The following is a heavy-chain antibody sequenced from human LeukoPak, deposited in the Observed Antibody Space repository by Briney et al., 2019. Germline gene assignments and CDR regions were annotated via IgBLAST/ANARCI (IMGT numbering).Heavy chain of an antibody. J-gene: IGHJ5*01. CDR1: GYTFTSYG. Sequence: SVKASCKVSGYTFTSYGTSWVRQAPEEGLEWVGWITVYNGNTKYGHKYQDRVTMTTETSKSTAYMDLRSLRSDDTAVYYCARDRGYEQQRWFDLWGQGTLVTASS. CDR2: ITVYNGNT. D-gene: IGHD6-13*01. CDR3: ARDRGYEQQRWFDL. V-gene: IGHV1-18*01.